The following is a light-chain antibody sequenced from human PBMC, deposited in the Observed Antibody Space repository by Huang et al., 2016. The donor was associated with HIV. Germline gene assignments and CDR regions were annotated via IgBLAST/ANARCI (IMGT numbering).Light chain of an antibody. CDR3: QQYGTSPYT. V-gene: IGKV3-20*01. CDR2: GAS. CDR1: QSLSSRY. J-gene: IGKJ2*01. Sequence: EVVLTQSPDTLSSSPGERVTVSCRASQSLSSRYIAWYQQRPGQAPRLLIYGASTRATDIPDRFSGSGSGTDFTLTINRLEPADFAMYYCQQYGTSPYTFGQGTNLEIK.